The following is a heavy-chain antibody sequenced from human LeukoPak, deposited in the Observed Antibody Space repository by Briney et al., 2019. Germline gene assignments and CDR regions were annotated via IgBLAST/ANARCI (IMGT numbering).Heavy chain of an antibody. Sequence: GASVKVSCKVSGYTLTELSMHWVRQAPGKGLEWMGGFDPEDGETIYAQKFQGRVTMTEDTSTDTAYMELNSLRSDDTAVYYCARESIVGDRTLNFDYWGQGTLVTVSS. CDR2: FDPEDGET. J-gene: IGHJ4*02. V-gene: IGHV1-24*01. D-gene: IGHD6-6*01. CDR1: GYTLTELS. CDR3: ARESIVGDRTLNFDY.